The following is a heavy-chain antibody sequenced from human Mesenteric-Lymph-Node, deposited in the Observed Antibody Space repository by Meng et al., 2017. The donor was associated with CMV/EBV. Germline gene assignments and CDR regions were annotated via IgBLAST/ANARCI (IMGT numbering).Heavy chain of an antibody. CDR1: FTRYA. Sequence: FTRYAMPWERQAPGQRLEWMGWINTGNGNTKYSQNFQGRVTITRDTSANTAYMELSSLMSEDTAVYYCGRGPAPDIIVAPAAQNLDYWGQGTLVTVSS. J-gene: IGHJ4*02. CDR2: INTGNGNT. V-gene: IGHV1-3*04. D-gene: IGHD2-2*01. CDR3: GRGPAPDIIVAPAAQNLDY.